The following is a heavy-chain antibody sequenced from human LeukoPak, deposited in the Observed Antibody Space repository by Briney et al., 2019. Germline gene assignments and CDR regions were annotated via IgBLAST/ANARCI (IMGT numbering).Heavy chain of an antibody. CDR1: GDSTNTYF. CDR3: ASKSSDHGELRFDY. J-gene: IGHJ4*02. CDR2: IYYTGTT. V-gene: IGHV4-59*01. D-gene: IGHD4-17*01. Sequence: SETLSLTCTMSGDSTNTYFWSWIRQPPGKGLEWIGYIYYTGTTNYNPSLKSRVTISVDTSKNQFSLRLSSVTAADTAVYYCASKSSDHGELRFDYWGQGTLVIVSS.